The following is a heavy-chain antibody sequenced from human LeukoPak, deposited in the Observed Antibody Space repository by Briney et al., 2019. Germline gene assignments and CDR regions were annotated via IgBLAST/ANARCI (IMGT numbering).Heavy chain of an antibody. D-gene: IGHD3-10*01. CDR2: IYYSGST. Sequence: SETLSLTCTVSGGSISSGSYYWSWIRQPPGKGLEWIGYIYYSGSTNYNPSLKSRVTISVDTSKNQFSLKLSSVTAADTAVYYCARRMVRKPLDYWGQGTLVTVSS. CDR3: ARRMVRKPLDY. V-gene: IGHV4-61*01. CDR1: GGSISSGSYY. J-gene: IGHJ4*02.